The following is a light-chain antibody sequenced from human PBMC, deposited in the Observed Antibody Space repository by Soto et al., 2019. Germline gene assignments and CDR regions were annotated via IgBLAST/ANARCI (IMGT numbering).Light chain of an antibody. CDR3: QQYNSYWT. V-gene: IGKV1-5*03. CDR1: QSISSW. J-gene: IGKJ1*01. Sequence: DIQMTQSPSTLSASVGDRVTITCRASQSISSWLAWYQQKPGKAPKLLIYKASSLESGVPSRFSGSGSGTDSTLTSSSLPPDVFASYYRQQYNSYWTFGQGTKVEIK. CDR2: KAS.